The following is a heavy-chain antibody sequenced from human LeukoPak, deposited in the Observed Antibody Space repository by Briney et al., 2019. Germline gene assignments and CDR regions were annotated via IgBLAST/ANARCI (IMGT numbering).Heavy chain of an antibody. D-gene: IGHD3-10*01. CDR3: ASRPFLYGFRTYFDN. V-gene: IGHV4-34*01. J-gene: IGHJ4*02. CDR1: GGSFSAFH. CDR2: MKQSGTP. Sequence: SETLSLTCAVYGGSFSAFHWNWIRQSPAMGLEWLGEMKQSGTPRYNPSLQSRVTISVDKSKNQFSLNVRSVTAADTAVYYCASRPFLYGFRTYFDNWAQGTLVTVSS.